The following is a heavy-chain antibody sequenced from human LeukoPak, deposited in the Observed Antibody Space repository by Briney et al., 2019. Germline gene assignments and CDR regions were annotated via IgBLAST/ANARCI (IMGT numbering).Heavy chain of an antibody. V-gene: IGHV1-24*01. CDR2: FDPEDGET. J-gene: IGHJ5*02. CDR1: GYTLTELS. Sequence: ASVKVSCKVSGYTLTELSMHWVRQAPGKGLEWMGGFDPEDGETIYAQKFQGRVTMTEDTSTDTAYMELSSLRPEDTAVYYCATDGQYVETHNWFDPWGQGTLVTVSS. CDR3: ATDGQYVETHNWFDP. D-gene: IGHD5-18*01.